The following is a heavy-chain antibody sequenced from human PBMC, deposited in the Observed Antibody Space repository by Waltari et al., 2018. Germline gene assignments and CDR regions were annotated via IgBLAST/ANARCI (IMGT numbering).Heavy chain of an antibody. Sequence: EVQLVESGGGLIQPGGSLRLSCAASGLTISDNYMSWVRQAPGKGLEWVSVLDSAGHTDYADSVKGRFTISRDSSKNPLYLQMNSLRTEDTAVYYCARDLVHYFDYWGQGTLVTVSS. V-gene: IGHV3-53*01. D-gene: IGHD3-16*01. CDR3: ARDLVHYFDY. J-gene: IGHJ4*02. CDR2: LDSAGHT. CDR1: GLTISDNY.